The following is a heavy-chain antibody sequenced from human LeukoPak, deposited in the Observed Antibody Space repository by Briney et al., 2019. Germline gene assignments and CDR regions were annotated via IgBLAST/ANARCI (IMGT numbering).Heavy chain of an antibody. D-gene: IGHD6-19*01. V-gene: IGHV3-9*01. J-gene: IGHJ4*02. CDR3: AKDNRRHYTSGPNPDSLH. CDR2: ISWNSGSI. CDR1: GFIFNNYA. Sequence: GGSLRLSCAGSGFIFNNYAMHWVRQPPGKGLEWVSGISWNSGSIDYAGSVKGRFTISRDNAKNSLYLQMNSLRVEDTAFYYCAKDNRRHYTSGPNPDSLHWGQGALVTVSS.